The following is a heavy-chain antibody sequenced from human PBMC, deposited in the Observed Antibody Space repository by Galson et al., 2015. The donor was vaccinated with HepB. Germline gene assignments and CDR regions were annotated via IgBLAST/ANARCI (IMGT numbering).Heavy chain of an antibody. J-gene: IGHJ4*02. CDR3: ARGVGSGSYSTNFDY. V-gene: IGHV1-18*01. CDR1: GSTFTSYG. Sequence: SVKVSCKASGSTFTSYGFTWVRQAPGQGLEWMGWISAYNGNTNYAQKLQGRVTMTTDTSTSTAYMELRSLRSDDTAVYYCARGVGSGSYSTNFDYWGQGTLVTVSS. CDR2: ISAYNGNT. D-gene: IGHD1-26*01.